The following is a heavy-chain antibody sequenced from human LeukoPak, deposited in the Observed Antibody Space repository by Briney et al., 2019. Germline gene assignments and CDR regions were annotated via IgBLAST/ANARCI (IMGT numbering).Heavy chain of an antibody. V-gene: IGHV4-59*07. J-gene: IGHJ5*02. CDR1: GDSINDYY. D-gene: IGHD2-2*01. CDR2: IYYSGTT. CDR3: ARRSCSSAGCHRTFNWSDP. Sequence: SDTLSLTCTVSGDSINDYYWTWIRQPPGKGPEWIGYIYYSGTTTYNPSLRSQLTISPVTSKHQFSLKSSSVTAAHTAVYYCARRSCSSAGCHRTFNWSDPWGQGTLVTVSS.